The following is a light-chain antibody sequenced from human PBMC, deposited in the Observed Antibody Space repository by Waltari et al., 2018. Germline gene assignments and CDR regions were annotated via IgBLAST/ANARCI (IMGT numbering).Light chain of an antibody. J-gene: IGKJ4*01. CDR1: QSLLHSDGKTY. V-gene: IGKV2-29*02. Sequence: DTVMTQTPLSLSVTPGQPASISCKSSQSLLHSDGKTYLYWYLQKPGQSPQLLIYEVSRRVSGVPDRFSGSGSGTDVTLRISRVEAEDVGVYYCMQGIHLPLTFGGGTKVEIK. CDR3: MQGIHLPLT. CDR2: EVS.